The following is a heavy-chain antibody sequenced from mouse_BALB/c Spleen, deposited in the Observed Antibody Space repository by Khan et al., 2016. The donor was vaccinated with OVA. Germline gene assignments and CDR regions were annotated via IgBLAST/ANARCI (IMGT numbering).Heavy chain of an antibody. CDR1: GFSLTDYG. Sequence: QVQLKESGPGLVAPSQSLSITCTVSGFSLTDYGVRWIRQPPGKGLEWLGVIWAGGSTYYNSALKSSLSIRTDNSKSHVFLKMNSLQTDDTAMDYYAKHINHYPYYFDYWGQGTTLTVSS. CDR3: AKHINHYPYYFDY. CDR2: IWAGGST. V-gene: IGHV2-6-5*01. J-gene: IGHJ2*01. D-gene: IGHD1-2*01.